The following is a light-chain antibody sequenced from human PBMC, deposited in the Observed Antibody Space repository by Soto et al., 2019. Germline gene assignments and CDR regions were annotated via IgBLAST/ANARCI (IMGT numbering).Light chain of an antibody. V-gene: IGKV3-11*01. Sequence: ELVLTQSPATLALYQGDVPTLSCTCSHSVSRYLSWYQQNPGQAPMLLIYGASKRATGIPDRFSGSGSGTDFSLTIRRLEPEDFAVYFCQHRSNWPPSITSGKGPRRAI. CDR2: GAS. CDR1: HSVSRY. J-gene: IGKJ5*01. CDR3: QHRSNWPPSIT.